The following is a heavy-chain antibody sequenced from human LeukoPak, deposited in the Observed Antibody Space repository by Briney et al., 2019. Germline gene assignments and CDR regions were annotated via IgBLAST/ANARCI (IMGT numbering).Heavy chain of an antibody. V-gene: IGHV4-38-2*02. CDR1: GYSISSGYY. D-gene: IGHD4-17*01. CDR2: IYHSGST. CDR3: ARVRLRRKMTTVTTHYYYYMDV. J-gene: IGHJ6*03. Sequence: SETLSPTCTVSGYSISSGYYWGWIRQPPGKGLEWIGSIYHSGSTYYNPSLKSRVTISVDTSKNQFSLKLSSVTAADTAVYYCARVRLRRKMTTVTTHYYYYMDVWGKGTTVTVSS.